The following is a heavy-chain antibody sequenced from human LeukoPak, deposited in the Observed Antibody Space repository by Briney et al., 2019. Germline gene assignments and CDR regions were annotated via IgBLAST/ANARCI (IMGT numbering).Heavy chain of an antibody. CDR2: ISHTGGA. J-gene: IGHJ5*02. V-gene: IGHV4-61*01. D-gene: IGHD2-15*01. CDR1: GGSVSSGLNN. CDR3: ATETECSGGTCYSYGWFDP. Sequence: SETLSLTCTVSGGSVSSGLNNWSWIRQPPGKGLEWIGYISHTGGAIYNPSLRSRATISVDWSTNQFSLTLGSVTAADTAVYYCATETECSGGTCYSYGWFDPWGQGTQVIVSS.